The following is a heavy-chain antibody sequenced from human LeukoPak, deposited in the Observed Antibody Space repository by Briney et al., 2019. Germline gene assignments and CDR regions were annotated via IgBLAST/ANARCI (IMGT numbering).Heavy chain of an antibody. CDR3: ARDRVLGTAVTTSLDY. J-gene: IGHJ4*02. Sequence: ASVKDSCKASGYTFTNYYMHWVRQAPGKGLDGMGIINCSERSTSYAKKCQCRVTRTSDTSTSAVFMELISLRYEDTAVYYCARDRVLGTAVTTSLDYWGQGTLVTVSS. V-gene: IGHV1-46*01. D-gene: IGHD4-17*01. CDR1: GYTFTNYY. CDR2: INCSERST.